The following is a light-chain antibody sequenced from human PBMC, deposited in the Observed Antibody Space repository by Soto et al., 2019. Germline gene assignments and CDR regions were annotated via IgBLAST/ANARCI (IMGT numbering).Light chain of an antibody. V-gene: IGKV3-15*01. CDR3: QQYHTWPIT. J-gene: IGKJ4*01. CDR2: GAS. CDR1: QGVSRK. Sequence: DIVMTQSPATLSVAPGERVTFSCRASQGVSRKLAWYQHKPGQAPRLLISGASTGATGIPARFSGSGSGTEFTLTISSLQSEDCALYYCQQYHTWPITFGSGTKVEIK.